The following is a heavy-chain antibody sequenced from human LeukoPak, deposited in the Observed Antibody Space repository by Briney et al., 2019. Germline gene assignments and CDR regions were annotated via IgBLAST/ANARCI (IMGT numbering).Heavy chain of an antibody. CDR1: GYTFTGYY. Sequence: GASVKVSCKASGYTFTGYYMHWVRLAPGQGLEWMGWINPNSGGTNYAQKFQGGVTMTRDTSISTAYMELSRLRSDDTAVYYCARDHPYCGGDCSTFDYWGQGTLVTVSS. CDR2: INPNSGGT. D-gene: IGHD2-21*02. V-gene: IGHV1-2*02. J-gene: IGHJ4*02. CDR3: ARDHPYCGGDCSTFDY.